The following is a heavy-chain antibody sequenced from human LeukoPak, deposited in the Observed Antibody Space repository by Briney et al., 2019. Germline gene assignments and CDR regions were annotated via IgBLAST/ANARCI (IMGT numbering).Heavy chain of an antibody. V-gene: IGHV3-21*01. J-gene: IGHJ4*02. D-gene: IGHD3-22*01. CDR1: GFTFSSYS. CDR3: ARGGYDSSGPKYYFDY. CDR2: ISSSSSYI. Sequence: GGSLRLSCAASGFTFSSYSMNWVRQAPGKGLEWVSSISSSSSYIYYADSVKGRFTISRDNAKNSLYLQMNSLRAEDTAVYYCARGGYDSSGPKYYFDYWGQGTLVTVSS.